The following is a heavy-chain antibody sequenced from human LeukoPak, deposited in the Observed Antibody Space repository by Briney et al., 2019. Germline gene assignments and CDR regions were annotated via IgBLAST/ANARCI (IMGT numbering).Heavy chain of an antibody. CDR1: GYTFTGYY. CDR2: INPNSGGT. J-gene: IGHJ4*02. V-gene: IGHV1-2*02. D-gene: IGHD6-6*01. CDR3: ARKYSSSSAMGY. Sequence: GASVKVSCKASGYTFTGYYMHWVRQAPGQGLEWMGWINPNSGGTNYAQKFQGRVTMTRDTSISTAYMELSRLRSDDTAVYYYARKYSSSSAMGYWGQGTLVTVSS.